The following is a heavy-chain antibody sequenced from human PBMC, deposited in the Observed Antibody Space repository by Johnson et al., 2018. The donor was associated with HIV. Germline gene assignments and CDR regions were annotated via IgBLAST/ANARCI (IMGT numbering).Heavy chain of an antibody. D-gene: IGHD6-13*01. V-gene: IGHV3-20*04. CDR3: ATDGPCSTSWYCTFDI. Sequence: VQLVESGGGLVQPGRSLRLSCSASGFTFDDYGMSWVRQAPGRGLEWVSGINWNGGRTGYAESVKGRFSISRDNSKNTLYLQMNSLRADDTAVYYCATDGPCSTSWYCTFDIWGQGTMVTVSS. J-gene: IGHJ3*02. CDR1: GFTFDDYG. CDR2: INWNGGRT.